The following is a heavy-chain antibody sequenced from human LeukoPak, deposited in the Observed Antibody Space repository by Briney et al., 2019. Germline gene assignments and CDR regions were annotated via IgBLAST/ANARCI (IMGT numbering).Heavy chain of an antibody. CDR2: ISSSSMTV. J-gene: IGHJ4*02. D-gene: IGHD2-8*01. CDR1: GFTFSAYS. CDR3: ARDLQEDAIPPLGY. Sequence: GGSLRLSCAASGFTFSAYSMTWVRQAPGKGLEWLSYISSSSMTVYYADSVKGRFTISRDNGKNSLFLQMNNLRAEDTGVYYCARDLQEDAIPPLGYWGQGTLVTVSS. V-gene: IGHV3-48*01.